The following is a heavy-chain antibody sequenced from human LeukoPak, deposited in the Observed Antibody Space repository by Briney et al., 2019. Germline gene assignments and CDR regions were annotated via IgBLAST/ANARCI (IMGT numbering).Heavy chain of an antibody. J-gene: IGHJ5*02. CDR1: GGSISSGSYY. Sequence: PSETLSLTCTVSGGSISSGSYYWSWIRQPAGKGLEWIGRIYTSGSTNYNPSLKSRVTMSVDTSKNQFSLKLSSVTAADTAVYYCAREWGISASGDWFDPWGQGTLVTVSS. CDR3: AREWGISASGDWFDP. CDR2: IYTSGST. D-gene: IGHD6-13*01. V-gene: IGHV4-61*02.